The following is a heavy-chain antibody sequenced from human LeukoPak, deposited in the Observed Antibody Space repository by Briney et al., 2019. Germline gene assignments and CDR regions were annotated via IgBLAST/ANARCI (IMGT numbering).Heavy chain of an antibody. Sequence: ASVKVSCKASGGTFSSYAISWVRQAPGQGLEWMGWISAYNGNTNYAQKLQGRVTMTTDTSTSTAYMELRSLRSDDTAVYYCARFQPDAMVRGVILPYYYGMDVWGQGTTVTVSS. CDR3: ARFQPDAMVRGVILPYYYGMDV. D-gene: IGHD3-10*01. CDR2: ISAYNGNT. J-gene: IGHJ6*02. V-gene: IGHV1-18*01. CDR1: GGTFSSYA.